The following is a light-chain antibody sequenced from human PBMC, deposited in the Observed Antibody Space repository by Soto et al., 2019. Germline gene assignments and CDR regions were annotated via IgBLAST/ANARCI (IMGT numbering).Light chain of an antibody. CDR2: GAS. Sequence: DIQLTQSPSFLSASVGDRVTISYRASQGISDYLAWYQQKPGTAPKLLIYGASTLQSGVPSRFSGSASGTEFTRTISSLQPEDFATYFCQQFNAYPLTFGGGTKLEIK. CDR1: QGISDY. V-gene: IGKV1-9*01. CDR3: QQFNAYPLT. J-gene: IGKJ4*01.